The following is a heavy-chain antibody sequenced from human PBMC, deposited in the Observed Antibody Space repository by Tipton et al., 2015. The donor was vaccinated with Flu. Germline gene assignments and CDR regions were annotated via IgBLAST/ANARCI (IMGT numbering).Heavy chain of an antibody. V-gene: IGHV4-61*02. J-gene: IGHJ4*02. Sequence: TLSLTCTVSGGSFSSTDYYWSWIRQPAGKGLEWIGRVFFSGSTNYNPSLKSRATISVDTSKNQFSLKLTSVTASDTAVYYCARASSLYCSGTTWYSNAFDYWGRGTLVTVSS. D-gene: IGHD2-15*01. CDR3: ARASSLYCSGTTWYSNAFDY. CDR2: VFFSGST. CDR1: GGSFSSTDYY.